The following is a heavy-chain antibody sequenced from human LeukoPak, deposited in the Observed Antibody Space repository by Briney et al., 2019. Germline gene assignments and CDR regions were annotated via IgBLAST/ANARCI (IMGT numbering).Heavy chain of an antibody. V-gene: IGHV5-51*01. CDR3: AKLKSGSRYFDY. D-gene: IGHD6-25*01. Sequence: GASLQISCKGSGSIFTSYWIGWARQLPGKGLEGMGMIYPDDSDPRHSPSFQGQVPISADKSSSTAYLQWRSLRASDTALYYCAKLKSGSRYFDYWGLGTQVTVSS. CDR1: GSIFTSYW. CDR2: IYPDDSDP. J-gene: IGHJ4*02.